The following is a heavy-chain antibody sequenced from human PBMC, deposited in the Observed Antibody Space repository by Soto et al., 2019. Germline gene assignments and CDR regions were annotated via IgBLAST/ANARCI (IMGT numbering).Heavy chain of an antibody. Sequence: GWSLRLSCAASGFTFSSYSMNWVRQAPGKGLEWVSYISSSSSTIYYADSVKGRFTISRDNAKNSLYLQMNSLRDEDTAVYYCARDRYSRVHYGMDVWGQGTTVTVSS. J-gene: IGHJ6*02. CDR1: GFTFSSYS. D-gene: IGHD6-13*01. CDR2: ISSSSSTI. CDR3: ARDRYSRVHYGMDV. V-gene: IGHV3-48*02.